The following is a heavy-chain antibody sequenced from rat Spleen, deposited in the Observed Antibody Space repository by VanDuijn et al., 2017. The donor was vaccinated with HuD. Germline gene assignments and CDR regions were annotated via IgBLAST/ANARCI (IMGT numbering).Heavy chain of an antibody. D-gene: IGHD1-11*01. V-gene: IGHV5-7*01. CDR3: ARHDGYGGPYYFDY. J-gene: IGHJ2*01. CDR1: GFIFSDYN. Sequence: EVQVVESGGGLVQPGRSLKLSCAASGFIFSDYNMAWVRQAPKKGLEWVETISYDGGSTYYRDSVKGRFTISRDNAKSTLYLQMDSLRSEDTATYYCARHDGYGGPYYFDYWGQGVMVTVSS. CDR2: ISYDGGST.